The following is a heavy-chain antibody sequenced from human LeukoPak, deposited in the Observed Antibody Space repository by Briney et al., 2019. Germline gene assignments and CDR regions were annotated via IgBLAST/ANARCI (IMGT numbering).Heavy chain of an antibody. D-gene: IGHD2-21*02. CDR3: ARDGDGYGKPNDAFDI. CDR1: GFTFSDYY. J-gene: IGHJ3*02. V-gene: IGHV3-11*04. Sequence: GSLRLSCAASGFTFSDYYMSWIRQAPGKGLEWVAYISSSGSTIYYADSVKGRFTISRDNAKNSLYLQMNSLRAEDTAVYYCARDGDGYGKPNDAFDIWGQRTMVTVSS. CDR2: ISSSGSTI.